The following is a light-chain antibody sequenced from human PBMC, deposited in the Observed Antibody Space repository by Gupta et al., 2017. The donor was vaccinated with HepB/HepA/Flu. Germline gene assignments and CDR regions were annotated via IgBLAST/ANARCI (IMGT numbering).Light chain of an antibody. CDR3: QQSNNWPFT. CDR1: QSVSNN. Sequence: EIVRTQSPATMSVSPGDRATLSCRASQSVSNNLVWYQQKPGQPPRLLIYDASTRPTGVPARFIGSGSGTEFTLTISSLQSEDFALYYCQQSNNWPFTFGPGTRVDIK. CDR2: DAS. V-gene: IGKV3-15*01. J-gene: IGKJ3*01.